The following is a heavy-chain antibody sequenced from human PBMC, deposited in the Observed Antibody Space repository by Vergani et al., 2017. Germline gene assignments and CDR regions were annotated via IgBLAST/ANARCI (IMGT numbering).Heavy chain of an antibody. V-gene: IGHV4-31*11. CDR1: GGSISSDGYY. CDR3: ARLYGGNSYFDY. CDR2: LYYSGNS. J-gene: IGHJ4*02. D-gene: IGHD4-23*01. Sequence: QVQLQESGPGLVKPSQTLSLTCAVSGGSISSDGYYWSWVRQHPGKVLVWSGYLYYSGNSYYNPSLKSRVTISVDTSKNQFSLKLSSVTAADTAVYYCARLYGGNSYFDYWGQGTLVTVSS.